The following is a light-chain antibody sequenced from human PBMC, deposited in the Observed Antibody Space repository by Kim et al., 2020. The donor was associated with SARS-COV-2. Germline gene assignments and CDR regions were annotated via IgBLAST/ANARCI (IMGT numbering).Light chain of an antibody. CDR2: GKN. Sequence: ALGKTVRLTWQGDSLRSYYTTWFQQKPGQAPIVVVYGKNNRPSGIPARFSGSSSGNTASLTITGTQAGDEADYYCNSRDNNDNVLFGGGTQLTVL. CDR3: NSRDNNDNVL. J-gene: IGLJ2*01. V-gene: IGLV3-19*01. CDR1: SLRSYY.